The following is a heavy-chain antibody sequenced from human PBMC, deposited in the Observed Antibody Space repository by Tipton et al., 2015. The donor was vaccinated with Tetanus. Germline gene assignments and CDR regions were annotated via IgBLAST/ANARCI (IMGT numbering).Heavy chain of an antibody. D-gene: IGHD3-3*01. V-gene: IGHV4-31*02. CDR3: ARESITIFGVVSIDY. J-gene: IGHJ4*02. Sequence: LRLSCTVSGGSISSDGAYWSWIRQHPGEGLEWIGYISNSGTTNYNPSLKSRVTMSVDNSKNQFSLKLNSVTAADTAVYYCARESITIFGVVSIDYWGQGTLVTVSS. CDR1: GGSISSDGAY. CDR2: ISNSGTT.